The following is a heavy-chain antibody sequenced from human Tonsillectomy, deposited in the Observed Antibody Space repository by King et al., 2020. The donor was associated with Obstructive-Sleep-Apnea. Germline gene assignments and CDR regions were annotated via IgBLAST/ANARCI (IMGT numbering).Heavy chain of an antibody. CDR1: GGSISSFY. D-gene: IGHD2-2*02. J-gene: IGHJ4*02. CDR2: IYYSGST. CDR3: ARGDIYPLSFDY. Sequence: QLQESGPGLLKPSETLSLSCTVSGGSISSFYWSWVRQPPGKGLQWIGYIYYSGSTNYHPSLKSRVTISVDTSKNQFSLKLTSVTAADTAVYYCARGDIYPLSFDYWGQGTLVTVSS. V-gene: IGHV4-59*01.